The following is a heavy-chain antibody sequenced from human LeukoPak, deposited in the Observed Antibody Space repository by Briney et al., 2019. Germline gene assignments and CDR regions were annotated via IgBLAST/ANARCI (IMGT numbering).Heavy chain of an antibody. V-gene: IGHV3-53*01. CDR1: GFTVSSNY. Sequence: GGSLRLSCAASGFTVSSNYMSWVQAPGKGLEWVSVIYSGGSTYYADSVKGRFTISRDNSKNTLYLQMNSLRAEDTAVYYCARRERQSGNYYYFDYWGQGTLVTVSS. D-gene: IGHD1-26*01. CDR2: IYSGGST. CDR3: ARRERQSGNYYYFDY. J-gene: IGHJ4*02.